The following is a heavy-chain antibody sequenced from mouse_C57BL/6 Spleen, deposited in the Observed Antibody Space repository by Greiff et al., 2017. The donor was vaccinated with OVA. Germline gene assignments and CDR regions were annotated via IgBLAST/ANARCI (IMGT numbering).Heavy chain of an antibody. Sequence: QVQLQQPGAELVKPGASVKMSCKASGYTFTSYWITWVKQRPGQGLEWIGDIYPGSGSTNYNEKFKSKATLTVDTSSSTAYMHLISLTSEDSAVDSCASRSYGSSSFAYWGQGTLVTVSA. V-gene: IGHV1-55*01. J-gene: IGHJ3*01. CDR3: ASRSYGSSSFAY. D-gene: IGHD1-1*01. CDR1: GYTFTSYW. CDR2: IYPGSGST.